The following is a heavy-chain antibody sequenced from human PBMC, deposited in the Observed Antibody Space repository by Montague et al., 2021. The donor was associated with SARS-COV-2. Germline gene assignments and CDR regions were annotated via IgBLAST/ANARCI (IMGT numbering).Heavy chain of an antibody. J-gene: IGHJ4*02. CDR3: ARDRYSSSWYGQNYYFDY. Sequence: SETLSLTCAVYGGSFSGCYWSWIRQPPGKGLEWIGEINHSGSTNYNPSLKSRVTISVDTSKNQFSLRLSSVTAADTAVYYCARDRYSSSWYGQNYYFDYWGQGTLVTVSS. CDR1: GGSFSGCY. CDR2: INHSGST. V-gene: IGHV4-34*01. D-gene: IGHD6-13*01.